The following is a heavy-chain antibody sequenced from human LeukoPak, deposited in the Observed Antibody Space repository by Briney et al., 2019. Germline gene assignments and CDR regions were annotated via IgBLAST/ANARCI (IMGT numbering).Heavy chain of an antibody. J-gene: IGHJ4*02. CDR2: ISAYNGNT. V-gene: IGHV1-18*01. CDR3: ARGVGDFWSGYYLPSYYFDY. D-gene: IGHD3-3*01. CDR1: GYTFTSYG. Sequence: RASVKVSCKASGYTFTSYGISWVRQAPGQGLEWMGWISAYNGNTNYAQKLQGRVTMTTDTSTSTAYMELRSLRSDDTAVYYCARGVGDFWSGYYLPSYYFDYWGQGTLVTVSS.